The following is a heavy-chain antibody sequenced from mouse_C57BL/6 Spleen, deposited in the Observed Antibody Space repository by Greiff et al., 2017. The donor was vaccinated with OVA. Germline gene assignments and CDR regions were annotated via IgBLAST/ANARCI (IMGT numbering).Heavy chain of an antibody. CDR2: IYPRSGNI. CDR3: ARGGDRRFAY. V-gene: IGHV1-81*01. J-gene: IGHJ3*01. CDR1: GYTFTSYG. Sequence: QVQLQQSGAELARPGASVKLSCKASGYTFTSYGISWVKQRTGQGLEWIGEIYPRSGNIYYNEKFKGKATLTADKSSSTAYMELRSLTSEDSAVYFCARGGDRRFAYWGQGTLVTVSA.